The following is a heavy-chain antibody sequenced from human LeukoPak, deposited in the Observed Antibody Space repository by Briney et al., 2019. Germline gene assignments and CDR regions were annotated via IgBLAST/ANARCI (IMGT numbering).Heavy chain of an antibody. Sequence: SEALSLTCTVSGGSISNDGYYWSWIRQHPGKGLEWIGYIYYSGSTYYNPSLKSRVTMSVDTSKNQFSLKLNSVTAADTAVYYCARRVSNYDFWSGYFDYWGQGTLVTVSS. CDR3: ARRVSNYDFWSGYFDY. V-gene: IGHV4-31*03. J-gene: IGHJ4*02. CDR1: GGSISNDGYY. D-gene: IGHD3-3*01. CDR2: IYYSGST.